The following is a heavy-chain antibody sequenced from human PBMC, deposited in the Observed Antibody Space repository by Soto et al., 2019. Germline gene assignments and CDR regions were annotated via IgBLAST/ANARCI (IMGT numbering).Heavy chain of an antibody. CDR3: ARGGGPYYDSSGYYTTYFDY. V-gene: IGHV4-30-2*01. CDR1: GGSISSGGYS. D-gene: IGHD3-22*01. Sequence: PSETLSLTCAVSGGSISSGGYSWSWIRQPPGKGLEWIGYIYHSGSTYYNPSLKSRVTISVDRSKNQFSLKLSSVTAADTAVYYCARGGGPYYDSSGYYTTYFDYWGQGTLVTVSS. CDR2: IYHSGST. J-gene: IGHJ4*02.